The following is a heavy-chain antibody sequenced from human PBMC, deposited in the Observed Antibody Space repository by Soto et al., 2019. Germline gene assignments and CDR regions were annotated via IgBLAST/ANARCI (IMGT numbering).Heavy chain of an antibody. Sequence: ASVKVSCKASGYTFTSYAMHWVRQAPGQRLEWMGWINAGNGNTKYSQKFQGRVTITRDTSASTAYMELSSLRSEDTAVYYCAREDIVATIPLYYFDYWGQGTLVTVSS. J-gene: IGHJ4*02. CDR1: GYTFTSYA. D-gene: IGHD5-12*01. CDR3: AREDIVATIPLYYFDY. V-gene: IGHV1-3*01. CDR2: INAGNGNT.